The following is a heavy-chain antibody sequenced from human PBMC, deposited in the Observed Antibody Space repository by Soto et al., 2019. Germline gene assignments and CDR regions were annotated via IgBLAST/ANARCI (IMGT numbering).Heavy chain of an antibody. V-gene: IGHV3-33*01. Sequence: GGSLRLSCAASGFTFSSYGMHWVRQAPGKGLEWVAVIWYDGSNKYYEASVKGRFTISRDNSKNTLYLQMNSLRAEDTAVYYCARDIVVVVAATSAGMDDWGQGTTVTVSS. CDR3: ARDIVVVVAATSAGMDD. D-gene: IGHD2-15*01. CDR2: IWYDGSNK. J-gene: IGHJ6*02. CDR1: GFTFSSYG.